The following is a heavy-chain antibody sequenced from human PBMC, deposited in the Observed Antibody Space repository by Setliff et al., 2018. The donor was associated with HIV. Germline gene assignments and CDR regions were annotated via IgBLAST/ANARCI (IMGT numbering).Heavy chain of an antibody. J-gene: IGHJ6*02. V-gene: IGHV1-2*02. CDR1: GYTFSGNY. D-gene: IGHD5-18*01. CDR3: ARESPHVDTDRVSQHPTDYYYYGMDV. Sequence: ASVKVSCKASGYTFSGNYIHWVRQAPGQGLEWMGWINPNTGLTNYAQKFQGRVTMTRDTSITTAYMELSRLRSDDTAVYYCARESPHVDTDRVSQHPTDYYYYGMDVWGQGTTVTVSS. CDR2: INPNTGLT.